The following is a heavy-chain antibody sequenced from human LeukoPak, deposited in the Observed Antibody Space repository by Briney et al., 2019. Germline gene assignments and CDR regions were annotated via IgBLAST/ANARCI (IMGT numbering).Heavy chain of an antibody. D-gene: IGHD3-22*01. CDR2: IRHSGRNK. Sequence: GGSLRLSCAASGITFSSYGMHWVRQAPGKGLEWVALIRHSGRNKDYADSLKGLFTISRDNSKNTLYLQVNSLRAEDTAVYYCAKEPHMDYLDSSRFLNWGQGTLVPV. V-gene: IGHV3-30*02. CDR1: GITFSSYG. CDR3: AKEPHMDYLDSSRFLN. J-gene: IGHJ4*02.